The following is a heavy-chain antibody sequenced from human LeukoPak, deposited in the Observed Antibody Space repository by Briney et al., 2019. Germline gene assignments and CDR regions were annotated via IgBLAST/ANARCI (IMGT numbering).Heavy chain of an antibody. CDR3: ASPSGGSYFLFDY. D-gene: IGHD1-26*01. Sequence: ASVKVSCKASGYTFTAYYIHWVRQAPGQGLEWMGWINPNSGGTNYAQKFQGRVTMTRDTSISTAYMELSRLRSDDTAVYYCASPSGGSYFLFDYWGQGTLVTVSS. V-gene: IGHV1-2*02. CDR2: INPNSGGT. CDR1: GYTFTAYY. J-gene: IGHJ4*02.